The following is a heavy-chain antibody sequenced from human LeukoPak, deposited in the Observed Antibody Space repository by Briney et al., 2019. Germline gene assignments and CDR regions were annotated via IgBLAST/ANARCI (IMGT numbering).Heavy chain of an antibody. D-gene: IGHD3-10*01. Sequence: SETLSLTCTVSGGSISSSSYYWGWIRQPPGKGLEWIGSIYYSGSTYYNPSLKSRVTISVDTSKNQFTLKLSSVTAADTAVYYCARGDYGSGSYYSYWGQGTLVTVSS. CDR3: ARGDYGSGSYYSY. V-gene: IGHV4-39*06. CDR2: IYYSGST. J-gene: IGHJ4*02. CDR1: GGSISSSSYY.